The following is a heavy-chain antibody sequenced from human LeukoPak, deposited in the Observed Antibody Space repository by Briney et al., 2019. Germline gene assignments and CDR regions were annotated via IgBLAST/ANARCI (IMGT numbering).Heavy chain of an antibody. CDR1: GGSISSYY. Sequence: SETLSLTCNVSGGSISSYYWSWIRQPPGKGLEWIGYIYYSGSTNYNPSLKSRVTISVDTSKNQFSLKLSSVTAADTAVYYSALYSNYYYGMDVWGQGTTVTVSS. J-gene: IGHJ6*02. D-gene: IGHD2-21*01. CDR3: ALYSNYYYGMDV. CDR2: IYYSGST. V-gene: IGHV4-59*01.